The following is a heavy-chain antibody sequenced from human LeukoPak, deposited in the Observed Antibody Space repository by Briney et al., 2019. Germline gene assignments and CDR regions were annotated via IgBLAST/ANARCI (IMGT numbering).Heavy chain of an antibody. CDR1: GFTFSSYW. J-gene: IGHJ4*02. Sequence: GGSLRLSCAASGFTFSSYWMSWVRQAPGKGLEWVANIKQDGSEKYYVDSVKGRFTIARDNAKNSLYLQMNSLRAEDTAVYYCARDLWKENYYDSSGPTRSWGQGTLVTVSS. CDR2: IKQDGSEK. CDR3: ARDLWKENYYDSSGPTRS. D-gene: IGHD3-22*01. V-gene: IGHV3-7*01.